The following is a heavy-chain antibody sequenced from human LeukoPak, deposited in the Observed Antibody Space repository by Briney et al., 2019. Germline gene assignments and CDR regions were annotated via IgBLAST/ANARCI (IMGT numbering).Heavy chain of an antibody. Sequence: GGSLRLSCAASGFTFSSYAMSWVRQAPGKGLEWVSAISGSGGSTYYADSVKGRFTISRDNSKNMLYLQMNSLRAEDTAVYYCAKDRARVVVVITTPYFDYWGQGTLVTVYS. CDR1: GFTFSSYA. CDR3: AKDRARVVVVITTPYFDY. CDR2: ISGSGGST. D-gene: IGHD3-22*01. V-gene: IGHV3-23*01. J-gene: IGHJ4*02.